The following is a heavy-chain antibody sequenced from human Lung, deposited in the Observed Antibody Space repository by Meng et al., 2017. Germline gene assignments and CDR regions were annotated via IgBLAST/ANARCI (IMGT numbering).Heavy chain of an antibody. CDR2: ISSSSSYI. CDR3: ARGDGSGSLFEN. D-gene: IGHD3-10*01. Sequence: EVQLVESGGGLVKPGGSLRLSCAASGFTFSSYSMNWVRQAPGKGLEWVSSISSSSSYIYYADSVKGRFTVTRDNAKNSLYLQMNSLRAEDTAVYYCARGDGSGSLFENWGQGTLVTVSS. CDR1: GFTFSSYS. V-gene: IGHV3-21*02. J-gene: IGHJ4*02.